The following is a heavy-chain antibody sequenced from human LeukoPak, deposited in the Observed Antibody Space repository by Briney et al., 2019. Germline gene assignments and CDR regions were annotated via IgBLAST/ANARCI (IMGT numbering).Heavy chain of an antibody. Sequence: ASVKVSCKASGYTFTNYGISWVRQAPGQGLEWMGWISAYNNTNYAQKLQGRVTMTTDTSTSTAYMELRSLRSDDTAVYYCATGNSGSYLMESIDYWGQGTLVTVSS. D-gene: IGHD1-26*01. CDR1: GYTFTNYG. J-gene: IGHJ4*02. CDR2: ISAYNNT. V-gene: IGHV1-18*01. CDR3: ATGNSGSYLMESIDY.